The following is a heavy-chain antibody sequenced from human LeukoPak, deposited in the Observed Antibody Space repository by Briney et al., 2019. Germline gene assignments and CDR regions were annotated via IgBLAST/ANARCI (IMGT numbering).Heavy chain of an antibody. CDR3: TTDPSGGYCSSTSCNVNWFDP. CDR2: ISYDGSDR. CDR1: GFTFSDYA. V-gene: IGHV3-30*03. J-gene: IGHJ5*02. Sequence: GGSLRLSCAASGFTFSDYAMHWVRQAPGKGLDWVALISYDGSDRYYADSVKGRFTISRDNSKNTLYLQMNSLKTEDTAVYYCTTDPSGGYCSSTSCNVNWFDPWGQGALVTVSS. D-gene: IGHD2-2*01.